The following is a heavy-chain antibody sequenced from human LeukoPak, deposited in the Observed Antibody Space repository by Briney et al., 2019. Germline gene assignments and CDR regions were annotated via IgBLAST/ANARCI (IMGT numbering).Heavy chain of an antibody. CDR2: INPNIGVT. CDR1: GYTFTRYY. J-gene: IGHJ4*02. D-gene: IGHD3-3*01. Sequence: AAVNVSYKHSGYTFTRYYMHWVRQAPGQGLEWMGWINPNIGVTNYAQKFQGRVTMTRDTSISTSYMELSGLRSDDTAVYYCGRGPSDFALDYWGQGTLVTVSS. V-gene: IGHV1-2*02. CDR3: GRGPSDFALDY.